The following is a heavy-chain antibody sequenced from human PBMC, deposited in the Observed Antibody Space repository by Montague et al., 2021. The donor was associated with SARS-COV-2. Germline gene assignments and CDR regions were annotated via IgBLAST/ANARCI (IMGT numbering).Heavy chain of an antibody. Sequence: SETLSLTCAVYGGSFSGYSWNWIRQPPGKGLEWIGEINHGGSTNYNPSLKSGVTMSVDTSKNQFSLKLSSVTAADTAVYYCARGARQGYGFRLGSFDYWGQGTLVTVSS. J-gene: IGHJ4*02. V-gene: IGHV4-34*01. CDR2: INHGGST. CDR3: ARGARQGYGFRLGSFDY. D-gene: IGHD3-10*01. CDR1: GGSFSGYS.